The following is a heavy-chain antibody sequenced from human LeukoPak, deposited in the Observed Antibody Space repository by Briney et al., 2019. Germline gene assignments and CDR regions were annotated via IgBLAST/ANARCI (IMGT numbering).Heavy chain of an antibody. CDR1: GGTFSSYA. CDR3: ARDLTDHYYGRDYYYYMDV. Sequence: SVKVSCKASGGTFSSYAISWVRQAPGQGLEWMGGIIPIFGTANYAQKFQGRVTITADKSTSTAYMELSSLRSEDTAVYYCARDLTDHYYGRDYYYYMDVWGKGTTVTISS. J-gene: IGHJ6*03. CDR2: IIPIFGTA. D-gene: IGHD3-10*01. V-gene: IGHV1-69*06.